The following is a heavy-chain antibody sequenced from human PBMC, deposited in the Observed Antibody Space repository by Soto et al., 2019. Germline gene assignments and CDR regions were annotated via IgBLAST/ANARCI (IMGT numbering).Heavy chain of an antibody. V-gene: IGHV3-11*06. CDR2: ISGSSDNT. D-gene: IGHD3-3*01. CDR1: GFTFSDFY. Sequence: PGGSLRLSCAASGFTFSDFYMSWVRQTSGQGLEWVSYISGSSDNTKYGDSVKGRLTISRDNARNSVYLQMNSLRAEDTAVYYCAREISYKYDFWSGYEQYYGMDVWGQGTTVTVSS. CDR3: AREISYKYDFWSGYEQYYGMDV. J-gene: IGHJ6*02.